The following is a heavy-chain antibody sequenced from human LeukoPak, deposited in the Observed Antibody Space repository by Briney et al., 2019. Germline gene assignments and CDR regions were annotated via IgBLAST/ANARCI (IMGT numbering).Heavy chain of an antibody. Sequence: ASVKVSCKASGYTFNDYYIHWVRQAPGQGLEWMGWVNPNTGTTNYAQKFQGRVTLTRDTSISTAYMELSSLTSDDTAVYYCARQSYGSSYYFDYWGQGALVTVSS. CDR1: GYTFNDYY. J-gene: IGHJ4*02. CDR3: ARQSYGSSYYFDY. V-gene: IGHV1-2*02. D-gene: IGHD6-6*01. CDR2: VNPNTGTT.